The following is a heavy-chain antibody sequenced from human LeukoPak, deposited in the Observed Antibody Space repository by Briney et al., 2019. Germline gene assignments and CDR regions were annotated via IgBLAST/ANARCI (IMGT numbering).Heavy chain of an antibody. CDR3: ARRNHYFYYMDV. CDR2: IFPTGSA. Sequence: SETLSLTCTVSGGSISSYYWSWIRQSPVKGLEWIGYIFPTGSAFYNPSLESRVTISLDTSENQYSLTLSSVTAADTAVYYCARRNHYFYYMDVWGKGTTVTVSS. CDR1: GGSISSYY. V-gene: IGHV4-4*09. J-gene: IGHJ6*03.